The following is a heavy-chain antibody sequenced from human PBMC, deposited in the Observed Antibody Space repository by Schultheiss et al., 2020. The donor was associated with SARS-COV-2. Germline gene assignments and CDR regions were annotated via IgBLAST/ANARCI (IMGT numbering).Heavy chain of an antibody. D-gene: IGHD3-22*01. CDR1: GGSFSGYY. CDR3: AREGYDSSSDYYYGMDV. V-gene: IGHV4-34*01. J-gene: IGHJ6*02. Sequence: SETLSLTCAVYGGSFSGYYWSWIRQPPGKGLEWIGEINHSGSTNYNPSLKSRVTISVDTSKNQFSLKLSSVTAADTAVYYCAREGYDSSSDYYYGMDVWGQGTTVTVSS. CDR2: INHSGST.